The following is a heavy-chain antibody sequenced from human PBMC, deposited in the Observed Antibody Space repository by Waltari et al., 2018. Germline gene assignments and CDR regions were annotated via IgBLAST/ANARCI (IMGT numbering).Heavy chain of an antibody. J-gene: IGHJ1*01. CDR3: VKAKTAVTNFQH. Sequence: VLLVESGGGLVQPGGSLGLSCAASGFTFDDFAMHWVRQVPGKCLEWVSSITWNSNSIQYADSVKGRFTMSRDNAKNSLFLRMNSLRREDTALYYCVKAKTAVTNFQHWGQGTLVTVSS. D-gene: IGHD4-4*01. CDR1: GFTFDDFA. V-gene: IGHV3-9*01. CDR2: ITWNSNSI.